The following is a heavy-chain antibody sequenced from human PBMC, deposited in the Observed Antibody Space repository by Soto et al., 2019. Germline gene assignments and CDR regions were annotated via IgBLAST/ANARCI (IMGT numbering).Heavy chain of an antibody. J-gene: IGHJ2*01. CDR2: IYQSEKT. CDR1: GFSISGDYY. D-gene: IGHD6-6*01. CDR3: AREARTLDWFLDL. V-gene: IGHV4-38-2*01. Sequence: QVQLQESGPGLVKPSETLSLTCGVSGFSISGDYYWGWIRQPPGKGLEWIGSIYQSEKTHYNPSLKSRVTISVDTSKNQFSPKLNSVTAADTAVYYCAREARTLDWFLDLWGRGTLVTVSS.